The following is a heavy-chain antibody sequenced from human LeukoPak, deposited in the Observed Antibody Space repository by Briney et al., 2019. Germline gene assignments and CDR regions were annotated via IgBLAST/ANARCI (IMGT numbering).Heavy chain of an antibody. D-gene: IGHD3-9*01. Sequence: ASVKVSCKASGYTSTGYYMHWVRQAPGQGLEWMGWINPNSGGTNYAQKFQGRVTMTRDTSISTAYMELSRLRSDDTAVYYWARDWASHYDILTGYYSDTPIDYWGRGTLVTVSS. J-gene: IGHJ4*02. V-gene: IGHV1-2*02. CDR1: GYTSTGYY. CDR2: INPNSGGT. CDR3: ARDWASHYDILTGYYSDTPIDY.